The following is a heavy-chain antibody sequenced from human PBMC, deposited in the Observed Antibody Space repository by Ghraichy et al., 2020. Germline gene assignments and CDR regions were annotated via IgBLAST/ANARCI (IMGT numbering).Heavy chain of an antibody. D-gene: IGHD1-7*01. V-gene: IGHV4-39*01. Sequence: SETLSLTCTASGGSISSSSFYWGWIRQSPGKGLEWIGSISYSGSTYYNPSLKSRITASVDTSKSQFSLKLTSVTAADTAVYYCVRHRRNDQLELLDYWGQGTLVTVSS. CDR1: GGSISSSSFY. CDR2: ISYSGST. CDR3: VRHRRNDQLELLDY. J-gene: IGHJ4*02.